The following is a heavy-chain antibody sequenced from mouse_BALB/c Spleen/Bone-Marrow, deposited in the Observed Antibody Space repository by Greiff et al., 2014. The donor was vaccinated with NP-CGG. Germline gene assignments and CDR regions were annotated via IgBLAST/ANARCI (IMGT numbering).Heavy chain of an antibody. CDR3: NARGDYDFDYFDY. CDR1: GFNIKDYY. V-gene: IGHV14-4*02. J-gene: IGHJ2*01. Sequence: EVKLVESGAELVRSGASVKLSCTASGFNIKDYYMHWVKQRPEQGLEWIGWIDPENGDTEYAPKFQGKATMTADTSSNTAYLQLSRLTSEDTAVYYCNARGDYDFDYFDYWGPGTTLTVSS. CDR2: IDPENGDT. D-gene: IGHD2-4*01.